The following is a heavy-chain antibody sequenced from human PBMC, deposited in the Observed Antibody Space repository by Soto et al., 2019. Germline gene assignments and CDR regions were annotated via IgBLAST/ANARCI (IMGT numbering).Heavy chain of an antibody. CDR2: INHSGST. CDR3: ATEKAVASTGWLDP. Sequence: PSETLSLTCAVYGGSFSGYYWSWIRQPPGKGLEWIGEINHSGSTNYNPSLKSRVTISVDTSKSQFSLKLSSVTAADTAMYYCATEKAVASTGWLDPWGQGILVTVSS. J-gene: IGHJ5*02. CDR1: GGSFSGYY. V-gene: IGHV4-34*01. D-gene: IGHD6-19*01.